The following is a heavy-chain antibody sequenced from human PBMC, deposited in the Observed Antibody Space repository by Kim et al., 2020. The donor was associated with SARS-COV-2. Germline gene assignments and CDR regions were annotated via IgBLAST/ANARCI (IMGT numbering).Heavy chain of an antibody. CDR3: TRGTVSAWYDF. V-gene: IGHV3-23*05. Sequence: TDYAASVKGRFTISRDNSKDILYLQMNSLRAEDTALYFCTRGTVSAWYDFWGQGTLVTVSS. J-gene: IGHJ5*01. D-gene: IGHD2-2*01. CDR2: T.